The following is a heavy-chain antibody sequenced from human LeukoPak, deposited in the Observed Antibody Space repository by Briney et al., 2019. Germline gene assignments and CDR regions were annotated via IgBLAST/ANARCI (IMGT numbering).Heavy chain of an antibody. CDR3: ARGRSDYYLDS. Sequence: ASVTVSCKASGYTFTDYYMHWVRQAPGQGLEWMGWIYPNSGGTNYAQNFRGRVTMTRDTSISTAYMGLSRLRSDDTAVYFCARGRSDYYLDSWGQGTLVTVSS. D-gene: IGHD3-10*01. V-gene: IGHV1-2*02. CDR1: GYTFTDYY. CDR2: IYPNSGGT. J-gene: IGHJ4*02.